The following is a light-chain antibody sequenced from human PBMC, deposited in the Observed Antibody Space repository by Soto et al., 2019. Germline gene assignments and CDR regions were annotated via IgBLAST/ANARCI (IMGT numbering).Light chain of an antibody. CDR3: QQRRKWPLT. J-gene: IGKJ4*01. CDR2: GAY. CDR1: QSVGSN. Sequence: EIVITQSPATLSVSPGERTTLSCRASQSVGSNLAWYQQRPGQAPRLLIYGAYTRATGIPARFSGSGSGTDFTLTISSLQSEDFAVYYCQQRRKWPLTFGGGTKVDIK. V-gene: IGKV3-15*01.